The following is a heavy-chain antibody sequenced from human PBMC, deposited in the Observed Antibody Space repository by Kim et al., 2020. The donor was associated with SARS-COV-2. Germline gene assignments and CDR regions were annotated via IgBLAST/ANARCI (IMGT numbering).Heavy chain of an antibody. V-gene: IGHV7-4-1*02. CDR3: ARDRLSGHGDYFYY. D-gene: IGHD1-1*01. Sequence: ASVKVSCKASGYIFTGDAINWVRQAPGQGLEWMGWINTHSGNPIYAQDFTGRFVFSSDSSVSTAYLQITSLQADDTAIYYCARDRLSGHGDYFYYWGQGT. CDR2: INTHSGNP. CDR1: GYIFTGDA. J-gene: IGHJ4*02.